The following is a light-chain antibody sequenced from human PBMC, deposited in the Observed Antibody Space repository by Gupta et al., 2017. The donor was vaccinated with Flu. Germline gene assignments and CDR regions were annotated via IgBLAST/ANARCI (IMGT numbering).Light chain of an antibody. CDR1: QSVSSSY. CDR3: QQYGSSPRT. J-gene: IGKJ1*01. V-gene: IGKV3-20*01. Sequence: NVLTQSPGTLSLSPGERATLSCRASQSVSSSYLAWHQQKPGQAPRLLIYGASSRATGIPDRFSGSGSGTDFTLTISRLEPEDFVVYYCQQYGSSPRTFGQGTKVEIK. CDR2: GAS.